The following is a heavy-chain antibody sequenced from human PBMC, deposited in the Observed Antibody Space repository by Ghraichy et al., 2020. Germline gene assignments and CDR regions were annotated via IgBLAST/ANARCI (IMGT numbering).Heavy chain of an antibody. D-gene: IGHD3-10*01. Sequence: GGSLRLSCAASGFTFSNYAMSWVRQAPGKGLKWVSAISGSDGSTYYADSVKGRFTISRDNSKNTLYLQMNNLRAEDTAVYYCAKYYYASGSYSHYYWGQGTLVTVSS. J-gene: IGHJ4*02. CDR2: ISGSDGST. CDR1: GFTFSNYA. V-gene: IGHV3-23*01. CDR3: AKYYYASGSYSHYY.